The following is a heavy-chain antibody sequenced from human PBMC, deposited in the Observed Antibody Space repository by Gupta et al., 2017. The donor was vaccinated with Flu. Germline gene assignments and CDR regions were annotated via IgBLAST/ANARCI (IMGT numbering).Heavy chain of an antibody. V-gene: IGHV3-66*02. CDR2: IYSGGSI. CDR1: GLHVGSNY. Sequence: EVPLAESGGGLFQPRGSLRLSCAVSGLHVGSNYMSWVRQAPGKGLEWVSVIYSGGSIYYSDSVKGRFTIYVDNSANTLYLQMNSLRVEDSGVYYCVKMRASGDSWGQGTLVTVSS. CDR3: VKMRASGDS. J-gene: IGHJ4*02.